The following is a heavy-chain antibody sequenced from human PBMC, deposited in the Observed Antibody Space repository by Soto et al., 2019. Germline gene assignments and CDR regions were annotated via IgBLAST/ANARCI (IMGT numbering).Heavy chain of an antibody. V-gene: IGHV1-69*13. D-gene: IGHD6-13*01. CDR2: IIPLFGTT. CDR1: GGTFSSYT. Sequence: GASVKASCKASGGTFSSYTIAWVRQAPGQGLEWMGEIIPLFGTTNYVEKFQGRLTITADASTSTAYMELSSLRSEDTAMYYCARDSIAAAGTDYWGQGTLVTVSS. CDR3: ARDSIAAAGTDY. J-gene: IGHJ4*02.